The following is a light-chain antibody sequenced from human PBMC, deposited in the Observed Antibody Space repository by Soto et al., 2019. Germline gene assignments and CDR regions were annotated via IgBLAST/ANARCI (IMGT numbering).Light chain of an antibody. CDR2: KAS. V-gene: IGKV1-5*03. CDR3: QQRSNWPLT. Sequence: DIQMTQSPSTLSGSVGDRVTITCRASQTISSWLAWYQQKPGKAPKLLIYKASTLKSGVPSRFSGSGSGTEFTLTISSLQPDDFALYYCQQRSNWPLTFGGGTKVDIK. CDR1: QTISSW. J-gene: IGKJ4*01.